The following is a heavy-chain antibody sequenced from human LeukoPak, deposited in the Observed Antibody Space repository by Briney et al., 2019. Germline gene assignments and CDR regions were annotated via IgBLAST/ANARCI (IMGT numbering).Heavy chain of an antibody. V-gene: IGHV3-66*01. CDR3: TTEPPMTTVVTPFRLQPSTTNYFDY. CDR1: GFTVSSNY. Sequence: PGGSLRLSCAASGFTVSSNYMSWVRQAPGKGLEWVSVIYSGGSTYYADSVKGRFTISRDNSKNTLYLQMNSLRAEDTAVYYCTTEPPMTTVVTPFRLQPSTTNYFDYWGQGTLVTVSS. CDR2: IYSGGST. J-gene: IGHJ4*02. D-gene: IGHD4-23*01.